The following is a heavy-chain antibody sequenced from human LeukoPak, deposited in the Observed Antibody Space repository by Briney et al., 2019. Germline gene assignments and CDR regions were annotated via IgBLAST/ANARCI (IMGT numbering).Heavy chain of an antibody. D-gene: IGHD3-22*01. Sequence: GESLKISCKASGQSFTNYWIGWVRQMPGKGLEWMGIIHPLDSTTLYTPSFQGQVTISADKSISTAYLQWSSLQPSDTAMYCCARRYYHSTEFDPWGQGTLVTVSS. CDR1: GQSFTNYW. V-gene: IGHV5-51*01. CDR2: IHPLDSTT. CDR3: ARRYYHSTEFDP. J-gene: IGHJ5*02.